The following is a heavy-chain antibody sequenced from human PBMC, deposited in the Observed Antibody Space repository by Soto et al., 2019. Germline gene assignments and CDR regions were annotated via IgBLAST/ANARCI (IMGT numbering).Heavy chain of an antibody. CDR1: GFTFSSYA. D-gene: IGHD4-17*01. CDR3: AKGPNTVTTRHFDV. J-gene: IGHJ2*01. V-gene: IGHV3-23*01. Sequence: EVQLLESGGGLVQPGGSLRLSCAASGFTFSSYAMSWVRQAPGKGLEWVSVISGSGGNTNYADSVKARFTISRDNSKNTLCLQMNSLRAEDTAVYYCAKGPNTVTTRHFDVWGRDTLVTVSS. CDR2: ISGSGGNT.